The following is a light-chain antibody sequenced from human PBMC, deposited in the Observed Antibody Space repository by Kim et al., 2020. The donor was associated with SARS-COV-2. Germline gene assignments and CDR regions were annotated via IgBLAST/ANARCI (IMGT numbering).Light chain of an antibody. CDR1: SGEVGGYNS. J-gene: IGLJ1*01. CDR2: DVS. Sequence: QSMTQCCTGISGEVGGYNSVDWYQQHPGKATKVMSYDVSERASGISSRCSGSQSGNTASLNISGLRAEDEADYYCSAHTTSSTYVFGSGTKVTVL. CDR3: SAHTTSSTYV. V-gene: IGLV2-14*03.